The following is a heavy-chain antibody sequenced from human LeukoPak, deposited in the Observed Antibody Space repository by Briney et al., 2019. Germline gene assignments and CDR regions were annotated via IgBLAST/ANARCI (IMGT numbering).Heavy chain of an antibody. CDR3: AKEAQDCSGRGCYSSYFDF. D-gene: IGHD2-15*01. CDR1: GFSFSDYA. J-gene: IGHJ4*02. CDR2: INHSGGST. Sequence: QAGGSLRLSCAASGFSFSDYAMSWVRQAPGKGLEWVSVINHSGGSTYYSDSVKGRFTISRDNSKNMLYLQMSSLRVEDTAIYYCAKEAQDCSGRGCYSSYFDFWGQGSLVTVSS. V-gene: IGHV3-23*01.